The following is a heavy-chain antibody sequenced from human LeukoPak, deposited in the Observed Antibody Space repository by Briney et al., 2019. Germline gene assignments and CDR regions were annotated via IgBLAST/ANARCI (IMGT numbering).Heavy chain of an antibody. CDR3: AKDIVGGGYYYLFDY. Sequence: GWSLRLSCAASGFTFDDYAMQWVRQAPGKGLEWVSGISWNSGSIGYADSVKGRFTISRDNAKNSLYLQRNSLRAEDTALYYCAKDIVGGGYYYLFDYWGQGTLVTVSS. D-gene: IGHD3-22*01. CDR1: GFTFDDYA. J-gene: IGHJ4*02. V-gene: IGHV3-9*01. CDR2: ISWNSGSI.